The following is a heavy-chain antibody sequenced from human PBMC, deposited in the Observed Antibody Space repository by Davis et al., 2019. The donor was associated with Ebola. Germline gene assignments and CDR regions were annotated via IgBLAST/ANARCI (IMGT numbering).Heavy chain of an antibody. V-gene: IGHV1-18*01. D-gene: IGHD1-26*01. CDR2: FRAYNGNT. CDR3: ARGEGAPDF. Sequence: ASVKVSCSASSYTFSSSAISWLLQAPGPGLEWTGLFRAYNGNTNYAQKLQDSVTMTTDTSTTTVFMELTNLGSDDTAVDWCARGEGAPDFWGQGTLVTVSS. CDR1: SYTFSSSA. J-gene: IGHJ4*02.